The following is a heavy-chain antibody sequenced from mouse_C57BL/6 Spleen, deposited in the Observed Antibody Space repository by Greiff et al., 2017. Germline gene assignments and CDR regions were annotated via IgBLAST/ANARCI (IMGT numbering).Heavy chain of an antibody. D-gene: IGHD3-3*01. CDR2: IYPGSGNT. CDR1: GYTFTDYY. V-gene: IGHV1-76*01. J-gene: IGHJ2*01. Sequence: VQLQQSGAELVRPGASVKLSCKASGYTFTDYYINWVKQRPGQGLEWIARIYPGSGNTYYNEKFKGKATLTAEKSSSTAYMQLSSLTSEDSAVYFCARGGDVDYWGQGTTLTVSS. CDR3: ARGGDVDY.